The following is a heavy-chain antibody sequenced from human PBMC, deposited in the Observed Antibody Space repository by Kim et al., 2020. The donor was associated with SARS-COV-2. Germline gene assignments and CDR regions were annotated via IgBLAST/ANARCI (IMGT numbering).Heavy chain of an antibody. CDR3: ARERVGYGDYAAEGAFDI. V-gene: IGHV3-53*01. J-gene: IGHJ3*02. CDR2: IYSGGST. CDR1: GFTVSSNY. Sequence: GGSLRLSCAASGFTVSSNYMSWVRQAPGKGLEWVSVIYSGGSTYYADSVKGRFTISRDNSKNTLYLQMNSLRAEDTAVYYCARERVGYGDYAAEGAFDIWGQGTMVTVSS. D-gene: IGHD4-17*01.